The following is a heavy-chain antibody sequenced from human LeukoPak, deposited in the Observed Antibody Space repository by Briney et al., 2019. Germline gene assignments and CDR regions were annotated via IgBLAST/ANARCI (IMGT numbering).Heavy chain of an antibody. CDR1: GFIVSSNY. CDR2: IFSGGNT. Sequence: GGSLRLSCAASGFIVSSNYMSWVRQAPGKGLEWVSAIFSGGNTYYADSVKGRFTISRDNSKNMLYLQMNSLRTEDTAVYYCATLRSDSSGWYYFDYWGQGTLVTVPS. D-gene: IGHD6-19*01. CDR3: ATLRSDSSGWYYFDY. J-gene: IGHJ4*02. V-gene: IGHV3-53*05.